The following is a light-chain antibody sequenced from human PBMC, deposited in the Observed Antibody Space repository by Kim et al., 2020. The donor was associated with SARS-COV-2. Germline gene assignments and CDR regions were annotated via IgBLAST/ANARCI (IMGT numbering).Light chain of an antibody. V-gene: IGLV3-1*01. CDR2: QDS. CDR3: QAWDSSGV. CDR1: KLGDKY. Sequence: YELTQPPSVSVSPGQTASITCSGDKLGDKYACWYQQKPGQSPVLVIYQDSKRPSGIPERFSGSNSGNTATLTISGTQAMDEADYYCQAWDSSGVFGGGTKVTVL. J-gene: IGLJ3*02.